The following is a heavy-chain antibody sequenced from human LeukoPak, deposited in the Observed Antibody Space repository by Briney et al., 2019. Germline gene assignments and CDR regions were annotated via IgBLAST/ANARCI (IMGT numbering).Heavy chain of an antibody. Sequence: GGSLRLSCTASGFPFIEYSMNWVRQAPGKGLEWISYIGIDSGNTKCADSVRGRFTISADKAKNSLHLQMNSLRVEDTAVYYCARDRNYAFDNWGQGTLVSVAS. V-gene: IGHV3-48*01. D-gene: IGHD1-7*01. J-gene: IGHJ4*02. CDR2: IGIDSGNT. CDR1: GFPFIEYS. CDR3: ARDRNYAFDN.